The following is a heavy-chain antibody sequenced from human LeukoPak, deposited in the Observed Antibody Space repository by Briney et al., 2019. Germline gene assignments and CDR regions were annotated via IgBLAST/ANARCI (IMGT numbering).Heavy chain of an antibody. V-gene: IGHV3-48*01. J-gene: IGHJ6*03. Sequence: GGSLGLSSAASGFTFSSYRMNWVRQAPGKGLEWVSYISNSSSTIYYADSVKGRFTISRDNAKNSLYLQMNSLRAEDTAVYYCARSMAAAANYYYYYMDVWGKGTTVTVSS. CDR2: ISNSSSTI. CDR1: GFTFSSYR. CDR3: ARSMAAAANYYYYYMDV. D-gene: IGHD6-13*01.